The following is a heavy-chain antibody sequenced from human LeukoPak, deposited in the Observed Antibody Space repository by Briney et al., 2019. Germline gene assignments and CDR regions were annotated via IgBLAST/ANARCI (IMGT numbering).Heavy chain of an antibody. D-gene: IGHD3-22*01. Sequence: GGSLRLSCAASGFTFSSYGMHWVRQASGKGLEWVAVISYDGSNKYYADSVKGRFTISRDNAKNSLYLQMNSLRAEDTAVYYCARDQDYYDSSGYLGYYFDYWGQGTLVTVSS. CDR1: GFTFSSYG. CDR2: ISYDGSNK. J-gene: IGHJ4*02. CDR3: ARDQDYYDSSGYLGYYFDY. V-gene: IGHV3-30*03.